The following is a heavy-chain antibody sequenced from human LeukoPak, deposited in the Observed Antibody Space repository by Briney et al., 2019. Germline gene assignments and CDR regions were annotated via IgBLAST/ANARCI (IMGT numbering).Heavy chain of an antibody. CDR3: ARGGGGDSDITF. D-gene: IGHD2-21*02. CDR1: GYTLNSYA. V-gene: IGHV7-4-1*02. Sequence: ASVKVSCKASGYTLNSYAINWVRQVPGQGLEWMGWIDTNSGIPTYAQGFKGRFVFSLDTSVNTAYLQIIGLSSDDTAVYYCARGGGGDSDITFWGQGTLVTVSS. CDR2: IDTNSGIP. J-gene: IGHJ4*02.